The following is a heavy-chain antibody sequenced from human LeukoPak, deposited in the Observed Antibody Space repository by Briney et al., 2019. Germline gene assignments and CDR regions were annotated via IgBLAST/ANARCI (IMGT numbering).Heavy chain of an antibody. CDR1: GFTVSRNY. D-gene: IGHD6-13*01. V-gene: IGHV3-53*01. J-gene: IGHJ4*02. Sequence: GGSLRLSCAASGFTVSRNYMTWVRQAPGKGLEWVSIIYSDGTTYYADSVKGRFSISRDNSKNTLYLQMNSPRAEDTAVYYCAREIQGSSWYRGMGYFDYWGQGTLVTVSS. CDR2: IYSDGTT. CDR3: AREIQGSSWYRGMGYFDY.